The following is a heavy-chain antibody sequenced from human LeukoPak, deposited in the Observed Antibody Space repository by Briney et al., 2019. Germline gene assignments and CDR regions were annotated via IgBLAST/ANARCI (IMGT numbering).Heavy chain of an antibody. CDR2: MNPNSGNT. CDR3: ASLTYYYDSSGYYYDGAFDI. Sequence: GASVKVSCKASGYTFTSYDINWVRQATGQGLEWMAWMNPNSGNTGYAQKFQGRVTMTRNTSISTAYMELSSLRSEDTAVYYCASLTYYYDSSGYYYDGAFDIWGQGTMVTVSS. J-gene: IGHJ3*02. V-gene: IGHV1-8*01. CDR1: GYTFTSYD. D-gene: IGHD3-22*01.